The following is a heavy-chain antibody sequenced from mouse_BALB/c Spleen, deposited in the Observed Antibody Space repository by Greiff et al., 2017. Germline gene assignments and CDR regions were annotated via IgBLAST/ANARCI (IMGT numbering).Heavy chain of an antibody. Sequence: EVQGVESGGGLVQPGGSRKLSCAASGFTFSSFGMHWVRQAPEKGLEWVAYISSGSNTIYYADTVKGRFTISRDNPKNTLFLQMTSLRSEDTAMYYCARGFTTVFDYWGQGTTLTVSS. CDR2: ISSGSNTI. CDR1: GFTFSSFG. V-gene: IGHV5-17*02. D-gene: IGHD1-1*01. J-gene: IGHJ2*01. CDR3: ARGFTTVFDY.